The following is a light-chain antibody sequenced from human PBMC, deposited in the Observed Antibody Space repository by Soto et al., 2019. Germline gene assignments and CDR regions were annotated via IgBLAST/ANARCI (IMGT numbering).Light chain of an antibody. J-gene: IGKJ4*01. CDR1: QSISSY. CDR2: AAS. V-gene: IGKV1-39*01. Sequence: DIPMTQSPSSLSASVGDRVTITCRASQSISSYVNWFQQEPGKAPKLLLYAASSLQSGVPSRFSGSGFGTYFTLTIHSLQPEDSATYYCQQTFTVPLTFGGGTKVEIK. CDR3: QQTFTVPLT.